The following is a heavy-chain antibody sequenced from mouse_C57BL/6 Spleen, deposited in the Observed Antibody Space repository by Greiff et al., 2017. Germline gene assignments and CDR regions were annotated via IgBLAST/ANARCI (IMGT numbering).Heavy chain of an antibody. J-gene: IGHJ1*03. Sequence: ESGPELVKPGASVKIPCKASGYTFTDYNMDWVKQSHGKSLEWIGDINPNNGGTIYNQKFKGKATLTVDKSSSTAYMELRSLTSEDTAVYYCARGGYYGSSAPWYFDVWGTGTTVTVSS. V-gene: IGHV1-18*01. CDR2: INPNNGGT. D-gene: IGHD1-1*01. CDR1: GYTFTDYN. CDR3: ARGGYYGSSAPWYFDV.